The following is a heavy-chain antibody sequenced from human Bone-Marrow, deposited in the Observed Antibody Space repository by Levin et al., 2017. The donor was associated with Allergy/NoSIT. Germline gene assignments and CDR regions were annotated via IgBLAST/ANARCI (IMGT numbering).Heavy chain of an antibody. V-gene: IGHV3-9*01. CDR2: ISWNSGSI. D-gene: IGHD6-19*01. Sequence: SLKISCAASGFTFDDYAMHWVRQAPGKGLEWVSGISWNSGSIGYADSVKGRFTISRDNAKNSLYLQMNSLRAEDTALYYCAKGSIAVAGTGLRYWGQGTLVTVSS. CDR1: GFTFDDYA. J-gene: IGHJ4*02. CDR3: AKGSIAVAGTGLRY.